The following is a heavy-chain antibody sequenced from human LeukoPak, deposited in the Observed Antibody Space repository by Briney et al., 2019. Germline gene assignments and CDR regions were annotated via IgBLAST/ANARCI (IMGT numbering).Heavy chain of an antibody. V-gene: IGHV4-39*01. J-gene: IGHJ4*02. Sequence: PSETLSLTCTVSGGSISSSSYYWGWIRQPPGKGLEWIGSIYYSGSTYYNPSLKSRVTISVDTSKNQFSLKLSSVTAADTAVYYCARAWDYYDSSGYYYLFDYWDQGTLVTVSS. CDR3: ARAWDYYDSSGYYYLFDY. CDR1: GGSISSSSYY. CDR2: IYYSGST. D-gene: IGHD3-22*01.